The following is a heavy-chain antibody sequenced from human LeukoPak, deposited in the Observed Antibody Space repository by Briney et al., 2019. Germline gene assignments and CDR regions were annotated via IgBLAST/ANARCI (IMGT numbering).Heavy chain of an antibody. CDR3: AISADSGYAYDALDI. J-gene: IGHJ3*02. CDR2: IYPGDSDT. V-gene: IGHV5-51*01. CDR1: GYSFTSYW. D-gene: IGHD5-12*01. Sequence: GESLKISCKESGYSFTSYWIGWVRQMPRKGLEWMGVIYPGDSDTRYSPSFQGQVTISADKSISTAYLQWSSLKASDTAMYYCAISADSGYAYDALDIWGQGTMVTVSS.